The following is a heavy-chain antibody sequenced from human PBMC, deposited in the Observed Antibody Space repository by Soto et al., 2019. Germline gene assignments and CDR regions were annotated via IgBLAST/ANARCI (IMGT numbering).Heavy chain of an antibody. CDR2: IGPESGAT. J-gene: IGHJ4*02. D-gene: IGHD1-26*01. CDR1: GYTFTGHY. Sequence: ASVKVSCKTSGYTFTGHYIHWVRQAPQQGPEWMGEIGPESGATRYAQKFRGRVTMTMDTSITTVYMELKNLSPDDTAVYYCGRGRSGQIVIFYWGQGTPVTVSS. V-gene: IGHV1-2*02. CDR3: GRGRSGQIVIFY.